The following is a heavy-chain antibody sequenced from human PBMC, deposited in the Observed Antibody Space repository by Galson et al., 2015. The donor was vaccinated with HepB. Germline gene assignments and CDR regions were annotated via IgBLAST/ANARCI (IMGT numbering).Heavy chain of an antibody. D-gene: IGHD2-2*01. CDR1: GFTITGHY. CDR2: INPNSGDK. Sequence: SVKVSCKASGFTITGHYMHWVRQAPGQGLEWMAWINPNSGDKGYAQKFQGRVTMTRGTTTNTADMELRRLTSDDTAVYYCAREAVGAYCSSTSCPNYWYFDLWGRGTLVTVSS. J-gene: IGHJ2*01. CDR3: AREAVGAYCSSTSCPNYWYFDL. V-gene: IGHV1-2*02.